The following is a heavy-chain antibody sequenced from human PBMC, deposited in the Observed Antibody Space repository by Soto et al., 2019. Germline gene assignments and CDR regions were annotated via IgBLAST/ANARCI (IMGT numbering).Heavy chain of an antibody. D-gene: IGHD3-16*01. J-gene: IGHJ3*02. CDR2: IWYDGSNK. V-gene: IGHV3-33*01. Sequence: GGSLRLSCAASGFTFSSYGMHWVRQAPGKGLEWVAVIWYDGSNKYYADSVKGRFTTSRDNSKNTLYLQMNSLRAEDTAVYYCARPGGSGPHAFDIWGQGTMVTVSS. CDR3: ARPGGSGPHAFDI. CDR1: GFTFSSYG.